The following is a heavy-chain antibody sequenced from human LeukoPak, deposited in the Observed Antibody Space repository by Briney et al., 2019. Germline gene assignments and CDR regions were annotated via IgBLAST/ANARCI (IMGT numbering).Heavy chain of an antibody. CDR1: GFTFSSYE. V-gene: IGHV3-48*03. D-gene: IGHD4-23*01. J-gene: IGHJ4*02. CDR2: ISSTGSTI. Sequence: PGGSLRLSCPASGFTFSSYEMNWVSQVPGKWRGWVSSISSTGSTIYYADSVKGRCTISGDNAKHSLYLQMNSLRAEDTAVYYCARERATVVTATYYFDYWGQGTLVTVSS. CDR3: ARERATVVTATYYFDY.